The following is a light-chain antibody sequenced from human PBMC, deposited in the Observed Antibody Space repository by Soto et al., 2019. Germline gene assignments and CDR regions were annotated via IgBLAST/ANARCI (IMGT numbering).Light chain of an antibody. CDR1: QSVGAS. Sequence: DIQLTQSPSTLSASVGDRVTITCRASQSVGASLAWYQQRPGIAPKLLIYRASNLEGGVPSRFSGVGSGTEFSLIITDLQPDDFATYYCQQYHTASQWTFGQGTK. CDR2: RAS. V-gene: IGKV1-5*03. CDR3: QQYHTASQWT. J-gene: IGKJ1*01.